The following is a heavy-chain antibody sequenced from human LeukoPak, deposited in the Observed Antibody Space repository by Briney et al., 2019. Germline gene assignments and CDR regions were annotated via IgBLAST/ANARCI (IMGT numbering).Heavy chain of an antibody. CDR2: INPNSGGT. D-gene: IGHD6-19*01. CDR1: GYTFTGYY. J-gene: IGHJ4*02. Sequence: ASVKVSCKASGYTFTGYYMHWVRQAPGQGLEWMGWINPNSGGTNYAQKFQGRVTMTRDTSISTAYMELSRLRSDDTAVYYCAKDLQRGWCIFDYWGQGTLVTVSS. CDR3: AKDLQRGWCIFDY. V-gene: IGHV1-2*02.